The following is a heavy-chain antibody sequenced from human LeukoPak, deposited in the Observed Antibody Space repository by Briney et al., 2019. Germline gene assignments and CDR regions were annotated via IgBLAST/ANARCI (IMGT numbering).Heavy chain of an antibody. CDR2: VYTSGST. CDR1: GGSISSGSYY. Sequence: TLSLTCTVSGGSISSGSYYWSWIRQPAGKGLEWIGRVYTSGSTNHNPSLKSRVTISVDTSKNQFSLKLSSVTAADTAVYYCARVRFSAFDIWGQGTMVTVSS. J-gene: IGHJ3*02. V-gene: IGHV4-61*02. CDR3: ARVRFSAFDI. D-gene: IGHD3-10*01.